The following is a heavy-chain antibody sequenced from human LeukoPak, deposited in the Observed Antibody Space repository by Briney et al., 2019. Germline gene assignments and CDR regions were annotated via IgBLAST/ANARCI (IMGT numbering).Heavy chain of an antibody. CDR2: IYSGGST. J-gene: IGHJ4*02. Sequence: GGSLRLSCAASGFTVSSNYMSWVRQAPGEGPEWVSVIYSGGSTYYADSVKGRFTISRDNSKNTLYLQMNSLRAEDTAVYYCAVNSGSYNDYWGQGTLVTVSS. CDR3: AVNSGSYNDY. D-gene: IGHD1-26*01. V-gene: IGHV3-53*01. CDR1: GFTVSSNY.